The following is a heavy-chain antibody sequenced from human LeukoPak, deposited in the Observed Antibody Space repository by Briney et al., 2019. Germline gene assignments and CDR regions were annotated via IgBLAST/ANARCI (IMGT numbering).Heavy chain of an antibody. Sequence: SETLSLTCAVYGGSFSGYYWSWIRQPPGKGLEWIGEINHSGSTNYNPSLKSRVTISVDTSKNQFSLKLSSVTAADTAVYYCARSRPGSYYGYYFDYWGQGTLVTVSS. J-gene: IGHJ4*02. CDR2: INHSGST. CDR3: ARSRPGSYYGYYFDY. D-gene: IGHD3-10*01. V-gene: IGHV4-34*01. CDR1: GGSFSGYY.